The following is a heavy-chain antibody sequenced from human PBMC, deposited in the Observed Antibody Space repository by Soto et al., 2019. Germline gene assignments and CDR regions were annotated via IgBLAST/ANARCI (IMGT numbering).Heavy chain of an antibody. CDR2: MNPNSGNT. V-gene: IGHV1-8*01. J-gene: IGHJ6*02. D-gene: IGHD3-9*01. CDR3: ARERTTISMDV. CDR1: GYTFTRYD. Sequence: ASGKVSCKASGYTFTRYDINWVRQATGQGLEWMGWMNPNSGNTGYAQKFQGSVTMTRNTSISTAYMELSSLRSEDTAVYYCARERTTISMDVWGQGTTVTVSS.